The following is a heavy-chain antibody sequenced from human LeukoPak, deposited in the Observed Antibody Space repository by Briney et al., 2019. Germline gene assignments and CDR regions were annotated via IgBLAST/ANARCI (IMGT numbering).Heavy chain of an antibody. J-gene: IGHJ3*02. Sequence: SSETLSLTCTVWGGSISSYYWSWIRQPAGKGLEWIGRIYTSGSINYNPSLKSRVTMSVHTSKNQFSLKLSSVTAADTAVYYCARDDFWSGYRAFDIWGQGTMVTVSS. CDR3: ARDDFWSGYRAFDI. CDR2: IYTSGSI. D-gene: IGHD3-3*01. CDR1: GGSISSYY. V-gene: IGHV4-4*07.